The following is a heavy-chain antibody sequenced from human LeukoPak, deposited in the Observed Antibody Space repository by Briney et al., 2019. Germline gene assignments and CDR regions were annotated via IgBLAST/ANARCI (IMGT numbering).Heavy chain of an antibody. J-gene: IGHJ6*03. CDR2: ISSSSSYI. CDR3: ARSPIVVVPAATHNYYYYMDV. Sequence: PGGSLRLSCAASGFTFSSYSMNWVRQAPGKGLEWVSSISSSSSYIYYADSVKGRFTISRDNAKNSLYLQMNSLRAEDTAVYYCARSPIVVVPAATHNYYYYMDVWGKGTTVTVSS. D-gene: IGHD2-2*01. CDR1: GFTFSSYS. V-gene: IGHV3-21*01.